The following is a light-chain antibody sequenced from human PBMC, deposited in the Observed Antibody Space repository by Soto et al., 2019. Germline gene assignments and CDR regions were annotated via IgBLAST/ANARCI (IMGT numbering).Light chain of an antibody. CDR2: EVD. CDR3: SSYVGSNNFPYV. J-gene: IGLJ1*01. CDR1: SSDVGGYNY. V-gene: IGLV2-8*01. Sequence: ALTQPPSASGSPGQSVTISCTGTSSDVGGYNYVSWYQHHPGKAPKLIIYEVDERPSGVPDRFSGSKSGNTASLTVSGLQAEDEADYYCSSYVGSNNFPYVFGTGTKVTVL.